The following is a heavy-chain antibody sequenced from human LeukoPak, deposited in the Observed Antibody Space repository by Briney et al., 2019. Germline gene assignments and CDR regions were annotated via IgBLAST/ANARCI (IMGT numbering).Heavy chain of an antibody. CDR3: AKARPTVVTTLDY. CDR2: ISYYGSNK. J-gene: IGHJ4*02. CDR1: GFTFSSYG. Sequence: PGGSLTLSCVASGFTFSSYGMHWVRQAPGKGLEWVAVISYYGSNKYYADSVKGRFTIYRDNSKNTLYMQMNSLRAEDTAVYYCAKARPTVVTTLDYWGQGTLVTVSS. D-gene: IGHD4-23*01. V-gene: IGHV3-30*18.